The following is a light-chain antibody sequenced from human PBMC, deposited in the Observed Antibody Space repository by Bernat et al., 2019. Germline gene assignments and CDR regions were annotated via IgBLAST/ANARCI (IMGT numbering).Light chain of an antibody. CDR2: NVT. CDR3: KSYTTTSAPYV. Sequence: QSALTQPASVSGSPGQSITISCTGTSSDIGAYNYVSWYQQHPGKAPKLLICNVTNRPSGVSSRFSGSKSGNTVSLTISGLQADDEADYYCKSYTTTSAPYVFGTGTKVTVL. V-gene: IGLV2-14*03. CDR1: SSDIGAYNY. J-gene: IGLJ1*01.